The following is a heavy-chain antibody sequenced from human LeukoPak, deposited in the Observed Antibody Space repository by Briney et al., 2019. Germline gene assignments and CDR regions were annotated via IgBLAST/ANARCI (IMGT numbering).Heavy chain of an antibody. V-gene: IGHV1-2*02. D-gene: IGHD2-2*01. Sequence: ASVKVSCKASGYTFTGYYMHWVRQAPGQGLEWMGWINPNSGGTNYAQKFQGRVTMTRDTSISTAYMELSRLRSDDTAVYYCARDDLPIVVVPAALFYWGQGTLVTVSS. J-gene: IGHJ4*02. CDR1: GYTFTGYY. CDR2: INPNSGGT. CDR3: ARDDLPIVVVPAALFY.